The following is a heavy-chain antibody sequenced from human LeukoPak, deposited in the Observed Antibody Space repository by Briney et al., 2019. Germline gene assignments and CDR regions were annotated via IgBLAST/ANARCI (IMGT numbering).Heavy chain of an antibody. J-gene: IGHJ5*02. D-gene: IGHD2-2*01. Sequence: GGSLRLSCAASGFTFSNYAMTWVRQAPGKWLEWVSVISGSGGSTYSADSVKGRFTISRDNSKNTLFLQMSSLRPGDTAVYYCAKLPAADSAWWFDPWGQGTLVTVSS. CDR3: AKLPAADSAWWFDP. V-gene: IGHV3-23*01. CDR2: ISGSGGST. CDR1: GFTFSNYA.